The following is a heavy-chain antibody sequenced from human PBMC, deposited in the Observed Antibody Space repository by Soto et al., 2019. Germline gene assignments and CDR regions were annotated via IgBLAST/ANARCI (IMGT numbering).Heavy chain of an antibody. J-gene: IGHJ4*02. CDR1: GFTFSSYW. CDR2: INAIGSST. V-gene: IGHV3-74*01. Sequence: GGSLRLSCVASGFTFSSYWMHWVRQAPGKGLVWVSRINAIGSSTNYADSVKGRFTISRDNSRDTVHLQMNSLRAEDTAVYYCAKSYYGDYDHRILFDNWGQGTLVTVSS. CDR3: AKSYYGDYDHRILFDN. D-gene: IGHD4-17*01.